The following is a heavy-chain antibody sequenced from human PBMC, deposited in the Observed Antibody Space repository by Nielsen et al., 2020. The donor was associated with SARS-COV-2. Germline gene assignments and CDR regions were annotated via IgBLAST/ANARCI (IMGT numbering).Heavy chain of an antibody. J-gene: IGHJ4*02. CDR1: GLTVSRNY. V-gene: IGHV3-66*01. CDR3: ARVSGYYWPQDY. CDR2: IYTDGDT. D-gene: IGHD5-12*01. Sequence: GESLKISCAASGLTVSRNYMTWVRQAPGKGLEWVSVIYTDGDTYYADSVKGRFTISRDNSKNTLYLQMNSLRAEDTATYYCARVSGYYWPQDYWGQGTLVTVSS.